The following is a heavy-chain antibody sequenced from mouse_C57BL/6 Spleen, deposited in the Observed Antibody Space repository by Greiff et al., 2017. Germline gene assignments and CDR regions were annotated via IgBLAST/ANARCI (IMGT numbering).Heavy chain of an antibody. Sequence: EVKLVESEGGLVQPGRSMKLSCTASGFTFTDYYMAWFSQVPEKGLEWVANFNYDGSSTSYLDSLKSRSIIPRDNAKNILYLQMSSLKSEDTATYYCARRYSNYPWYFDVWGTGTTVTVSS. CDR1: GFTFTDYY. D-gene: IGHD2-5*01. CDR2: FNYDGSST. CDR3: ARRYSNYPWYFDV. J-gene: IGHJ1*03. V-gene: IGHV5-16*02.